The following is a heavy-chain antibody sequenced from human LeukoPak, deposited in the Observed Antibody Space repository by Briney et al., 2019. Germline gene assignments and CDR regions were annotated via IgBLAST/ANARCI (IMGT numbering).Heavy chain of an antibody. D-gene: IGHD3-22*01. V-gene: IGHV3-9*01. Sequence: LSLTCAVSGGSISSGGYSWSWVRQAPGKGLEWVAHITWNSGIIGYADSVKGRFTISRDNAKNSLYLQMNSLRAEDTALYYCARDRIDQWLTFDIRGQGTMVTVSS. CDR1: GGSISSGGYS. CDR3: ARDRIDQWLTFDI. J-gene: IGHJ3*02. CDR2: ITWNSGII.